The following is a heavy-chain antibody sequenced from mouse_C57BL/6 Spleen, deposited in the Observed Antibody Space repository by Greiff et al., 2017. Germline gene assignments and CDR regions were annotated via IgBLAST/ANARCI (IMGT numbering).Heavy chain of an antibody. CDR1: GFSLTRYG. CDR2: IWRGGST. V-gene: IGHV2-5*01. D-gene: IGHD1-1*01. Sequence: QVQLKESGPGLVQPSQSLSITCTVSGFSLTRYGVHWVRQSPGKGLGWLGVIWRGGSTDSNAAFMSRLSITKDNSKSQVFFKMNRLQADDTAIYYCAKTDYYGSSYQFAYWGQGTLVTVSA. J-gene: IGHJ3*01. CDR3: AKTDYYGSSYQFAY.